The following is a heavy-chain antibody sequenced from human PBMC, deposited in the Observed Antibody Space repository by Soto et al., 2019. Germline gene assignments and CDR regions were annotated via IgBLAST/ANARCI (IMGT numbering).Heavy chain of an antibody. D-gene: IGHD3-16*01. CDR1: GYTFTSYP. Sequence: GASVKVSCKASGYTFTSYPMHWVRQAPGQRLEWMGWINAGNGNTKYSQKSQGRVTISRDTSASTVYMELRSLRSEDTAVYYCARDYSDYVWGSYGYWGQGTQVTVSS. J-gene: IGHJ4*02. CDR3: ARDYSDYVWGSYGY. V-gene: IGHV1-3*01. CDR2: INAGNGNT.